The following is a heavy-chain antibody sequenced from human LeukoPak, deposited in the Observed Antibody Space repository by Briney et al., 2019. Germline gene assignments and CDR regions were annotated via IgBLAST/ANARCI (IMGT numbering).Heavy chain of an antibody. CDR3: AKILTQAGTDHY. J-gene: IGHJ4*02. CDR2: ISYDGTNK. CDR1: GFTFSNYA. V-gene: IGHV3-30*18. D-gene: IGHD1-7*01. Sequence: GGSLRLSCAASGFTFSNYAMHWVRQAPGKGLEWVTLISYDGTNKYYADSVKGRFTISRDNSKNTLYLQMNSLRAEDTAIYYCAKILTQAGTDHYWGQGNLVTVSS.